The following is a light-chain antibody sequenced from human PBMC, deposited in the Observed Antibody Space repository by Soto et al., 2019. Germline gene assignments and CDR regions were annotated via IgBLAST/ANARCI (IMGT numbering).Light chain of an antibody. CDR3: RPYNNWPAGGT. CDR1: QSVSSN. J-gene: IGKJ4*01. Sequence: EVVMTQSPATLSVSPGERATLSCRASQSVSSNLAWYQQKPGQAPRLLIYGASTRATGIPARFSGSGSGTEFTLTISSLQSEDSALYYCRPYNNWPAGGTFGGGTKVEIK. V-gene: IGKV3-15*01. CDR2: GAS.